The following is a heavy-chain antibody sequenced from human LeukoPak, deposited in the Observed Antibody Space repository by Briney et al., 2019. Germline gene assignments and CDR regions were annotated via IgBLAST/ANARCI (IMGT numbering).Heavy chain of an antibody. CDR3: ARGRGRTAMVVIDY. CDR2: IGTAGDT. J-gene: IGHJ4*02. D-gene: IGHD5-18*01. Sequence: GGSLRLSCAASGFTFSSYDMHWVRQATGKGLEWVSAIGTAGDTYYPGSVKGRFTISRENAKNSLYLQMNSLRAGDTAVYYCARGRGRTAMVVIDYWGQGTLVTVSS. V-gene: IGHV3-13*01. CDR1: GFTFSSYD.